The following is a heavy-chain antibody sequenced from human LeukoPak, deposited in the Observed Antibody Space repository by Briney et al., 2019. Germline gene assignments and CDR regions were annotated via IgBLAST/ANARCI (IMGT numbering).Heavy chain of an antibody. Sequence: GGSLRLSCATSRFTFSSYGLHWVRQAPGKGLEWVAFIHHDGNFKYYADSVKGRFTISRDNPKDTLYLQMNSLRPEDTAVFYCAKDVLAFCGGDCYSLGYWGQGTLVTVSS. J-gene: IGHJ4*02. V-gene: IGHV3-30*02. CDR2: IHHDGNFK. CDR1: RFTFSSYG. CDR3: AKDVLAFCGGDCYSLGY. D-gene: IGHD2-21*02.